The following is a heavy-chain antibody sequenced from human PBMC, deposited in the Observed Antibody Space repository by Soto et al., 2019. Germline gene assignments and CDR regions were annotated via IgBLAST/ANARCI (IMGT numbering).Heavy chain of an antibody. CDR3: ARGTSVGYDFDY. J-gene: IGHJ4*02. Sequence: SVKVSCKASGYAFTSYAMHWVRQAPGQGLEWMGGIIPIFGTANYAQKFQGRVTITADESTSTAYMELSSLRSEDTAVYYCARGTSVGYDFDYWGQGTLVTVSS. V-gene: IGHV1-69*13. CDR2: IIPIFGTA. D-gene: IGHD5-12*01. CDR1: GYAFTSYA.